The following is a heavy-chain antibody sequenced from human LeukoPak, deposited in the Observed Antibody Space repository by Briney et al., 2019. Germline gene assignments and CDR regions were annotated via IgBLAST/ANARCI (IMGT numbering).Heavy chain of an antibody. V-gene: IGHV3-53*01. D-gene: IGHD1-26*01. CDR2: MYSSGNT. Sequence: GGSLRLSCAASGLAFSPTYMSWVRQAPGKGLEWVSLMYSSGNTYYSDSVKGRFTISRDNSRNTLYLQMNSLRVEDTAVYYCARDDGAYWGQGTLVIVSS. CDR3: ARDDGAY. CDR1: GLAFSPTY. J-gene: IGHJ4*02.